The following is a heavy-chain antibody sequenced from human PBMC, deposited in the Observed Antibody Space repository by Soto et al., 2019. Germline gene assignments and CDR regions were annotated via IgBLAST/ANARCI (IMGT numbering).Heavy chain of an antibody. D-gene: IGHD3-22*01. CDR1: WDSITSSSDA. J-gene: IGHJ3*02. CDR2: IYYDGNT. V-gene: IGHV4-39*01. CDR3: ARHLMIVGVNAFDI. Sequence: SQTLSLTSNVSWDSITSSSDAGGCINKPPGKGLECIWNIYYDGNTYYNPSLKSRVTISVDTSKNQFSLKLSSVTAADTAVYYCARHLMIVGVNAFDIWGQGTMVTVSS.